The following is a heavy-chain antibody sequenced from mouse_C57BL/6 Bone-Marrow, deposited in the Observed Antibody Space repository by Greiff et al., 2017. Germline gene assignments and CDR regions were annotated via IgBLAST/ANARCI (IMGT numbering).Heavy chain of an antibody. CDR1: GFTFSSYA. Sequence: EVQVVESGGGLVKPGGSLKLSCAASGFTFSSYAMSWVRQTPEKRLEWVATISDGGSYTYYPDNVKGRFTISRDNAKNNLYLQMSHLKSEDTAMYYCARGTVRLDAMDYWGRGTSVTVSS. CDR2: ISDGGSYT. J-gene: IGHJ4*01. V-gene: IGHV5-4*01. CDR3: ARGTVRLDAMDY.